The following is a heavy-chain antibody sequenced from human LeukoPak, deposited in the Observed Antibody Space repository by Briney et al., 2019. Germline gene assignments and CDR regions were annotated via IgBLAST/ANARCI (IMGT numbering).Heavy chain of an antibody. V-gene: IGHV4-39*07. J-gene: IGHJ5*02. CDR3: ATLTTPGWFNP. CDR2: IYYSGST. Sequence: PSETLSLTCTVSGGSISSSSYYWVWIRQPPGKGLEWIGNIYYSGSTYYNPSLKSRVTISVDTSKNQFSLKLSSVTAADTAVYYCATLTTPGWFNPWGQGTLVTVSS. D-gene: IGHD1-1*01. CDR1: GGSISSSSYY.